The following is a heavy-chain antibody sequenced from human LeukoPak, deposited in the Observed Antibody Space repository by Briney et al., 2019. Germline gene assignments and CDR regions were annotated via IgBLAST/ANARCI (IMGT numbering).Heavy chain of an antibody. Sequence: PGGSLRLSCTASGFTFGDYAMSWVRQVPGKGLEWVGFIRSKAYGGTPEYVASVKGRFTISRDDSKSIGYLQMNSLKTEDTAVYHCTRDLSYGLSYDYWGQGTLVTVSS. CDR2: IRSKAYGGTP. V-gene: IGHV3-49*04. J-gene: IGHJ4*02. D-gene: IGHD5-18*01. CDR1: GFTFGDYA. CDR3: TRDLSYGLSYDY.